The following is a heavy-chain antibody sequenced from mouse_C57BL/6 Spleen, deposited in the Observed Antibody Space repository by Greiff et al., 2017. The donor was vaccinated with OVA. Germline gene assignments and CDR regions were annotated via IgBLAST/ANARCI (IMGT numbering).Heavy chain of an antibody. CDR2: INPGSGGT. J-gene: IGHJ4*01. Sequence: QVQLQQSGAELVRPGTSVKVSCKASGYAFTNYLIEWVKQRPGQGPEWIGVINPGSGGTNYNEKFKGKATLTADKSSSTAYMQLSSLTSEDSAVYFCARRDYYAMDYWGQGTSVTVSS. CDR1: GYAFTNYL. CDR3: ARRDYYAMDY. V-gene: IGHV1-54*01.